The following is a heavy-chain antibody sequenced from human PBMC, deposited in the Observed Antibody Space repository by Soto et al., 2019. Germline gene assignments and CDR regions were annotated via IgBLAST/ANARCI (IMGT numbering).Heavy chain of an antibody. V-gene: IGHV4-59*01. CDR3: ARGYSGYDYTYYYYYMDV. Sequence: SETLSLTCTVSGGSISSYYWSWIRQPPGKGLEWIGYIYYSGSTNYNPSLKSRVTISVDTSKNQFSLKLSSVTAADTAVYYCARGYSGYDYTYYYYYMDVWGKGTTVTVSS. CDR2: IYYSGST. J-gene: IGHJ6*03. CDR1: GGSISSYY. D-gene: IGHD5-12*01.